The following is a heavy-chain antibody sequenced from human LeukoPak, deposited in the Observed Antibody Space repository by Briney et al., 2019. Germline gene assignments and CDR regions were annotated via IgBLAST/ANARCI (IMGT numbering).Heavy chain of an antibody. V-gene: IGHV4-61*01. D-gene: IGHD3/OR15-3a*01. CDR3: AREGRGLDQFAFDI. CDR2: IYYSGRT. Sequence: SETLSLTCTVSGGSVSSGSYYWSWIRQPQGKGLEWDGYIYYSGRTNYTPSLKSRVTISVDTSKNPFSLKLSSVTAADTALYYSAREGRGLDQFAFDIWGQGTMVTVSS. J-gene: IGHJ3*02. CDR1: GGSVSSGSYY.